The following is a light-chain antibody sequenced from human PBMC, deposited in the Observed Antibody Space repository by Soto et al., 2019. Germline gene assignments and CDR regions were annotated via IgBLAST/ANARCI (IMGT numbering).Light chain of an antibody. CDR1: SSDVGAYKY. CDR3: TSYVGNDIWV. J-gene: IGLJ3*02. CDR2: EVT. V-gene: IGLV2-8*01. Sequence: QSVLTQPPSASGSPGQSVTISCTGTSSDVGAYKYVSWYQQYTGKSPKPMIYEVTKRPSGVPDRFSGSKSGNTASLTVSGLQAEDEADYYCTSYVGNDIWVFGGGTKVTVL.